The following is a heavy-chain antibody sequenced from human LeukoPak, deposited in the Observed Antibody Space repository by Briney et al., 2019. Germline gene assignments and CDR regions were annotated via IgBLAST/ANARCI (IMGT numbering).Heavy chain of an antibody. J-gene: IGHJ4*02. CDR1: GGSFSSYA. D-gene: IGHD3-10*01. V-gene: IGHV4-4*07. CDR3: ARENGSYFDY. CDR2: IYDSGSA. Sequence: PSETLSLTCTVSGGSFSSYAWSWIRQPAGKGLEWIGRIYDSGSANYNPSLKGRVTMSIDTSKNQFSLRVNSMTAADTAVYYCARENGSYFDYWGQGTLVTVSS.